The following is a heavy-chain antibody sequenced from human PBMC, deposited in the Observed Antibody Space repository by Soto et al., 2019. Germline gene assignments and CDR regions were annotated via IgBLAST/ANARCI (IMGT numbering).Heavy chain of an antibody. D-gene: IGHD2-2*01. Sequence: DVQLVPSGAEVKKPGESLTISCQGSGNSFAKTWISWVRQTPGKGLEWMGRIDPVDSYTYYSPSFKGHVTITVDKSTTTAYLHWSSLKASDTAMYYCARRSCDGTSCFLDYWGQGTLVAVSA. CDR2: IDPVDSYT. V-gene: IGHV5-10-1*01. CDR1: GNSFAKTW. J-gene: IGHJ4*02. CDR3: ARRSCDGTSCFLDY.